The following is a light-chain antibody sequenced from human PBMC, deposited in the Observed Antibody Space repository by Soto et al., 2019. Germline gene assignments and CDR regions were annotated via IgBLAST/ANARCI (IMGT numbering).Light chain of an antibody. CDR1: ESISSW. CDR2: KAS. CDR3: PQFPSYSPYT. J-gene: IGKJ2*01. V-gene: IGKV1-5*03. Sequence: DIQMTQSPSTLSVSIGDRVTITCRASESISSWLAWYQQKPGKAPNLLIYKASSLESGVPSRFSGNGSGTEVTLTISSLQPDDFTTYYCPQFPSYSPYTFGQGTKLQIK.